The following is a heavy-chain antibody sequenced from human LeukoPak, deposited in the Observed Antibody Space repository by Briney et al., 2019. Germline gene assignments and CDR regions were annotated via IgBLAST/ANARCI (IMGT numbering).Heavy chain of an antibody. CDR3: SKGRGVVTRHLDY. D-gene: IGHD3-10*01. V-gene: IGHV3-23*01. CDR1: GFTFSTSA. CDR2: IRSNGDTT. Sequence: PGGSLRLSCAASGFTFSTSAMSWVRQAPGKGLEWVSGIRSNGDTTEYADSVKGRFTISRDNSKTTMYLQMKSMSAEDTAVYYCSKGRGVVTRHLDYWGQGTLVTVSS. J-gene: IGHJ4*02.